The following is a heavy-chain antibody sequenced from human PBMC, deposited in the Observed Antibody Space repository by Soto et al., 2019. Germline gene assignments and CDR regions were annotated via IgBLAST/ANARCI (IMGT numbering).Heavy chain of an antibody. J-gene: IGHJ6*03. CDR1: GGSISSYY. Sequence: SETLSLTCTVSGGSISSYYWSWIRQPPGKGLEWIGYIYYSVSTNYNPSLKSRVTISVDTSKNQFSLKLISVTAAESVFYYCARTTVTPPQWYYLDLWGKGSTVTAFS. CDR2: IYYSVST. CDR3: ARTTVTPPQWYYLDL. D-gene: IGHD4-17*01. V-gene: IGHV4-59*08.